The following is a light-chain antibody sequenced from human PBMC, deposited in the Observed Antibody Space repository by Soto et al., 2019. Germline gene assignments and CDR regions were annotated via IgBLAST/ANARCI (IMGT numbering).Light chain of an antibody. CDR3: QQSYSTLGT. Sequence: DLQMTQSPSSLSASVGDRVTITCGASQSISSYLNWYQQKPGKAPKLLIYAASSLQSGVPSRFSGSGSGTDFTLTISSLQPEDFATYYCQQSYSTLGTFGPGTKVDIK. J-gene: IGKJ3*01. V-gene: IGKV1-39*01. CDR1: QSISSY. CDR2: AAS.